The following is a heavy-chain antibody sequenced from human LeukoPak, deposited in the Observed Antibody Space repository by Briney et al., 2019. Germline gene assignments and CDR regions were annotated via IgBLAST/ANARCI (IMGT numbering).Heavy chain of an antibody. Sequence: PSETLSLTCTVSGGSISSYYWSWIRQPAGKGLEWIGRIHTSGSTNYSPSLKSRVTMSVDTSKSQFSLKLSSVTAADTAVYYCARDRYYYDSSARYFDYRGQGTLVTVSS. V-gene: IGHV4-4*07. CDR2: IHTSGST. CDR1: GGSISSYY. D-gene: IGHD3-22*01. J-gene: IGHJ4*02. CDR3: ARDRYYYDSSARYFDY.